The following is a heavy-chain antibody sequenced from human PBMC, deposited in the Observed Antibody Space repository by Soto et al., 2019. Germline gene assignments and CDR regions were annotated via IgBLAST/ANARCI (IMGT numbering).Heavy chain of an antibody. Sequence: GESLKISCKGSGYSFTSYWITWVRQMPGKGLEWRGRFDASDYYTNSSPSFRAHVTISTDRSTNTAYLQWSSLKASDTAMYYCARGVKMATPHQYYFDYWGQGTLVTVSS. V-gene: IGHV5-10-1*01. CDR2: FDASDYYT. D-gene: IGHD5-12*01. J-gene: IGHJ4*02. CDR3: ARGVKMATPHQYYFDY. CDR1: GYSFTSYW.